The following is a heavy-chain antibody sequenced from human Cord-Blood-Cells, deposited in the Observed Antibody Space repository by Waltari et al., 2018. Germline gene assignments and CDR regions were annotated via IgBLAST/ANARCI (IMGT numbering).Heavy chain of an antibody. D-gene: IGHD6-6*01. CDR2: IYTSGST. CDR1: GGSISSGSYY. V-gene: IGHV4-61*09. CDR3: ARPTSSSSWYFDL. J-gene: IGHJ2*01. Sequence: QVQLQESGPGLVKPSQTLSLTCTVSGGSISSGSYYWSWIRQPAGKGLEWIGYIYTSGSTNYNPSLKSRVTLSVDTSKNQFSLKLSSVTAADTAVYYCARPTSSSSWYFDLWGRGTLVTVSS.